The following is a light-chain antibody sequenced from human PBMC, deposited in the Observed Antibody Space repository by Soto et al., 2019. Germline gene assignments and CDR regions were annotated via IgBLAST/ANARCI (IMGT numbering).Light chain of an antibody. Sequence: EIVLTHSPSTLSLSPGERVTLSCRASQSVSRYLAWYQQKPGQAPRLLIYDASNRATGIPARFSGSGSGTDFTLTISSLEPEDFAVYYCQQRSNWPLTFGGGTKVEIK. CDR3: QQRSNWPLT. J-gene: IGKJ4*01. CDR2: DAS. V-gene: IGKV3-11*01. CDR1: QSVSRY.